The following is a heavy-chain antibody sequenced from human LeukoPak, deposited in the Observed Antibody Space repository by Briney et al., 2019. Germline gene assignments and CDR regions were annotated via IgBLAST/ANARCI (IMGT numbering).Heavy chain of an antibody. CDR1: GGSISGYY. J-gene: IGHJ5*02. CDR2: IYYSGST. CDR3: ARADRFSYWFDP. Sequence: VKPSEPLSLTCTVSGGSISGYYWSWIRQPPGKGLEWIGHIYYSGSTNYNPSLKSRVTISVDTSKNQFSLKLSSVTAADTAVYYCARADRFSYWFDPWGQGTMVTVSS. V-gene: IGHV4-59*01.